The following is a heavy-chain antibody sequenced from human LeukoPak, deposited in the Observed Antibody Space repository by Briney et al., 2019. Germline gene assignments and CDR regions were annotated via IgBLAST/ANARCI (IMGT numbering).Heavy chain of an antibody. CDR1: GFTFSSYG. CDR3: AKRGQGTMVRGVNSSLDY. Sequence: GGSLRLSCAASGFTFSSYGMHWVRQAPGKGLEWVAFIRYDGSNKYYADSVKGRFTISRDNSKNTLYLQMNSLRAEDTAVYYCAKRGQGTMVRGVNSSLDYWGQGTLVTVSS. D-gene: IGHD3-10*01. V-gene: IGHV3-30*02. CDR2: IRYDGSNK. J-gene: IGHJ4*02.